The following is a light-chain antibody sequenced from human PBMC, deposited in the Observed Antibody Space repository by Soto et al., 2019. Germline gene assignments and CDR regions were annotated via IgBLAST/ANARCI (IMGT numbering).Light chain of an antibody. V-gene: IGKV4-1*01. CDR2: WAS. CDR1: QSVLYSSNNNNY. Sequence: DIVMTQSPDSLAVSLGERATINCKSSQSVLYSSNNNNYLAWYQQKPGQPPKLLIYWASTRESGVPDRFSGSGSGTDFTLTISSLQAEDVAVYYCQQYYTTPFKFGPGT. J-gene: IGKJ3*01. CDR3: QQYYTTPFK.